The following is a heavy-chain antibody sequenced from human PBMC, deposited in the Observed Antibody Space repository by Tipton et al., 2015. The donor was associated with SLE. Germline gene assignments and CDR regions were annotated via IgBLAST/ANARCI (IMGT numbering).Heavy chain of an antibody. J-gene: IGHJ4*02. V-gene: IGHV4-34*01. CDR1: GGSFSGYY. CDR3: ARGGNGYSFFDY. Sequence: LRLSCAVYGGSFSGYYWSWIRQPPGKGLEWIGEINHSGSTNYNPSLKSRVTISVDTSKNQFSLKLSSVTAADTAVYYCARGGNGYSFFDYWGQGTLVTVSS. D-gene: IGHD2-21*01. CDR2: INHSGST.